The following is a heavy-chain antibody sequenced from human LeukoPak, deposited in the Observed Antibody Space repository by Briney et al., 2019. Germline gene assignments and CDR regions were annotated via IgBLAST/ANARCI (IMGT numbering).Heavy chain of an antibody. CDR3: ARGGGNYYGMDV. CDR1: GYTFTGYY. Sequence: VASVKVSCKASGYTFTGYYMHWVRQAPGQGFEWMGWINPNSGGTNYAEKLQGGVTMTRDTSISTAYMELSRLTSDDTAVYYCARGGGNYYGMDVWGQGTTVTVSS. J-gene: IGHJ6*02. D-gene: IGHD3-10*01. CDR2: INPNSGGT. V-gene: IGHV1-2*02.